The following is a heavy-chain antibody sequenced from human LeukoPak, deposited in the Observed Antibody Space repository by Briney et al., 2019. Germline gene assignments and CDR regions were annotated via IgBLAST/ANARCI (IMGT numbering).Heavy chain of an antibody. CDR3: ARGIAAATVYYFDY. CDR2: IYYSGST. V-gene: IGHV4-59*01. CDR1: GGSISSYY. J-gene: IGHJ4*02. D-gene: IGHD6-13*01. Sequence: SETLSLTCTVSGGSISSYYWSWIRQPPGKGLEWIGYIYYSGSTNYNPSLKSRVTISVDTSKNQFSLRLSSVTAADTAVYYCARGIAAATVYYFDYWGQGTLVTVSS.